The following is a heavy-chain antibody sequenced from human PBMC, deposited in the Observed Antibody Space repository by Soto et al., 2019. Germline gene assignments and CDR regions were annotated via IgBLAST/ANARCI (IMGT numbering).Heavy chain of an antibody. CDR2: MNPNSGNT. V-gene: IGHV1-8*01. CDR1: GYTFTSYD. D-gene: IGHD3-22*01. CDR3: ARSSDSSGYSDY. Sequence: ASVKVSCKASGYTFTSYDINWVRQATGQGLEWMGWMNPNSGNTGYAQKFQGRVTMTRNTSISTAYMELSSLRSEDTAVYYCARSSDSSGYSDYWGQGTLVTVSS. J-gene: IGHJ4*02.